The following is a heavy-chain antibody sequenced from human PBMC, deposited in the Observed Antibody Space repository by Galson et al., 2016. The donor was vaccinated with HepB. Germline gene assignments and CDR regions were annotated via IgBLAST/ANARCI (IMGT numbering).Heavy chain of an antibody. D-gene: IGHD6-13*01. CDR1: GYTFTNYA. V-gene: IGHV1-3*04. CDR2: INTGNGNT. Sequence: SVKVSCKASGYTFTNYAIHWLRQAPGHRPEWMGWINTGNGNTKFSQQSQGRITLTRDTSATTGYLELSSLRSEDTAVYYCARAAAGPFDHWGQGTLVTVSS. J-gene: IGHJ4*02. CDR3: ARAAAGPFDH.